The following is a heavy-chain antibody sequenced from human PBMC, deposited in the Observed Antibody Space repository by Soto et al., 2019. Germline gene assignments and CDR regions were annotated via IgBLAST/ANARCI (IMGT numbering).Heavy chain of an antibody. D-gene: IGHD1-26*01. CDR3: ASIDTGIVGATLSLGY. CDR1: GGSISSGGYY. CDR2: IYYSGST. J-gene: IGHJ4*02. Sequence: QVQLQESGPGLVKPSQTLSLTCTVSGGSISSGGYYWSWIRQHPGKGLEWIGYIYYSGSTYYNPSLKSRVTIPVDTSKNQFSLKLSAVTAADTAVYYCASIDTGIVGATLSLGYWGQGTLVSVSS. V-gene: IGHV4-31*03.